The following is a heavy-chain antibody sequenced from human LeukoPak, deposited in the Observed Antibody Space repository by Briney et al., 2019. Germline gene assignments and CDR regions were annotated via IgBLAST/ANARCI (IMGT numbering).Heavy chain of an antibody. V-gene: IGHV1-2*02. CDR3: ARGYCGGDCDDAFDI. CDR2: INPNSGGT. J-gene: IGHJ3*02. CDR1: GYTFTGYY. D-gene: IGHD2-21*02. Sequence: ASVKVSCKASGYTFTGYYMHWVRQAPGQGLEWMGWINPNSGGTNYAQKFQGRVTMTRDTSISTAYMELSRLRSDDTAVHYCARGYCGGDCDDAFDIWGQGTMVTVSS.